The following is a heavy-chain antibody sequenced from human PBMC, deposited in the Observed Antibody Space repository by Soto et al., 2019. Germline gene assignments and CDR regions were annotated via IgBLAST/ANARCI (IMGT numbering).Heavy chain of an antibody. D-gene: IGHD1-1*01. Sequence: ASVKVSCKASGYSLTGYYMHWVRRAPGQGLEWMGITNPRDASTNYAQKFQGRVTMTSDTSTSTVYMEMSSLRSDDTATYYCARSYVTTRPIDFCGQGTLVTVCS. J-gene: IGHJ4*02. V-gene: IGHV1-46*01. CDR2: TNPRDAST. CDR1: GYSLTGYY. CDR3: ARSYVTTRPIDF.